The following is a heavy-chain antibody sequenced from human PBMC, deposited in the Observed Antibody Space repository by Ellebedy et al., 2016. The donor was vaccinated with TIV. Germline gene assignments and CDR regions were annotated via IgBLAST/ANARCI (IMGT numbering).Heavy chain of an antibody. CDR1: GSTFSRYA. J-gene: IGHJ4*02. CDR3: ARDLVVVTAILDY. Sequence: GESLKISCAASGSTFSRYAMHWVRQAPGKGLEWVAVISNDGSNKFYADSVKGRFTISRDNSKNTLYLQMNSLRAEDTAVYYCARDLVVVTAILDYWGQGTLVTVSS. CDR2: ISNDGSNK. D-gene: IGHD2-21*02. V-gene: IGHV3-30-3*01.